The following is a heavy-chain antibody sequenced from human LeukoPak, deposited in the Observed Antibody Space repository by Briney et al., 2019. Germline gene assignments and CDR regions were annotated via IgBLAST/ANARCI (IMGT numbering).Heavy chain of an antibody. CDR2: IYTSGST. J-gene: IGHJ6*03. CDR3: ARHLYYYYMDV. D-gene: IGHD3-3*02. CDR1: GGSISSYY. V-gene: IGHV4-4*09. Sequence: KPSETLSLTCTVSGGSISSYYWSWIRQPPGKGLEWIGYIYTSGSTNYHPSLKSRVTISVDTSKNQFSLKLSSVTAADTAVYYCARHLYYYYMDVWGKGTTVTVSS.